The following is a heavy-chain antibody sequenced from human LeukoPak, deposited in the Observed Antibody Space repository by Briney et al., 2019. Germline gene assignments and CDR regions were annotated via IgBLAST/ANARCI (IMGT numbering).Heavy chain of an antibody. V-gene: IGHV4-61*02. CDR3: ARGLGFDY. J-gene: IGHJ4*02. Sequence: PSETLSLTCTVSGGSISSGSYYWSWIRQPAGKGLEWIGRIYTSGSTNYNPSLKSRVTISVDTSKNRFSLKLSSVTAADTAVYYCARGLGFDYWGQGTLVTVSS. CDR1: GGSISSGSYY. CDR2: IYTSGST.